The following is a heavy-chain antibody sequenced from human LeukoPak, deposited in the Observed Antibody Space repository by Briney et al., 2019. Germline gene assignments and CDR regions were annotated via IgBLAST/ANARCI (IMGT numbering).Heavy chain of an antibody. CDR2: ISGTTGRA. CDR1: GFTFDDYA. D-gene: IGHD2-15*01. V-gene: IGHV3-23*01. J-gene: IGHJ4*02. CDR3: AKRVVVAATTYYFDY. Sequence: GGSLRLSCAASGFTFDDYAMHWVRQAPGKGLEWVSSISGTTGRAYYADSVKGRFTISRDNSKNTLYLQMNSLRAEDTAVYYCAKRVVVAATTYYFDYWGQGTLVTVSS.